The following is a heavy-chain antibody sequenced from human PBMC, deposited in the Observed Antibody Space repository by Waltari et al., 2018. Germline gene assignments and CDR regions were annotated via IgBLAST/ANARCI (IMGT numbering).Heavy chain of an antibody. J-gene: IGHJ4*02. D-gene: IGHD4-17*01. CDR1: GFDVSSVY. Sequence: EVQLVESGGGLLQRGGSLRLSCAGSGFDVSSVYMNWVRPAQGKGLGWVSGMQSCCNTYYADSVKVRFTSYRDNAKNTLDLQMNSLRAEDTAVYYCAKDRSYGHSLANWGQGTLVTVSS. CDR2: MQSCCNT. CDR3: AKDRSYGHSLAN. V-gene: IGHV3-53*01.